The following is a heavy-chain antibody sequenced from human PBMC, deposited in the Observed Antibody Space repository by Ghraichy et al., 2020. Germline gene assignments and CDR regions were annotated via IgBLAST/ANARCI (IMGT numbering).Heavy chain of an antibody. D-gene: IGHD3-10*01. CDR3: ARVGFELYNMDV. Sequence: GGSLRLSCAASGFTFNTYSMNWVRQAPGKGLEWVSSISFSSSYIYYADSLKGRFTISRDNAKNSLYLQINSLRAEDTAVYYCARVGFELYNMDVWGQGTTVTVSS. CDR1: GFTFNTYS. J-gene: IGHJ6*02. CDR2: ISFSSSYI. V-gene: IGHV3-21*01.